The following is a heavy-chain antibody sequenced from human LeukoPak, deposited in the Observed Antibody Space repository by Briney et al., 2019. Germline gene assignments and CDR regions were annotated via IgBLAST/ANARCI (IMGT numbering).Heavy chain of an antibody. J-gene: IGHJ4*02. CDR1: GYTFTSYD. CDR2: MNPNSGNT. D-gene: IGHD3-10*01. Sequence: GASVKVSCKASGYTFTSYDINWVRQATGQGLEWMGWMNPNSGNTGYAQKFQGRVTMTRDTSTSTVYMELSSLRSEDTAVYYCAREGYYGSGSTLDYWGQGTLVTVSS. CDR3: AREGYYGSGSTLDY. V-gene: IGHV1-8*02.